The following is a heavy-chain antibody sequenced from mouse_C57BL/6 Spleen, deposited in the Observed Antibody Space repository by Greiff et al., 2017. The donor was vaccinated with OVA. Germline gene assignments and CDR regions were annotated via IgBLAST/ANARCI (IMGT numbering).Heavy chain of an antibody. D-gene: IGHD1-1*02. CDR2: INPSTGGT. CDR3: ATLWENY. Sequence: EVQLQQSGPELVKPGASVKISCKASGYSFTGYYMNWVKQSPEKSLEWIGEINPSTGGTTYNQKFKAKATLTVDKSSSTAYMQLKSLTSEDSGVYYCATLWENYWGQGTSVTVSS. J-gene: IGHJ4*01. V-gene: IGHV1-42*01. CDR1: GYSFTGYY.